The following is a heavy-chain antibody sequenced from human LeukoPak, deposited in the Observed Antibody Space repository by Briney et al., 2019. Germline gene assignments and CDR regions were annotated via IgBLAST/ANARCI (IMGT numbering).Heavy chain of an antibody. CDR3: ATDPDCSSTSCSQYGGRY. Sequence: ASVKVSCKVSGYTLTELSMHWVRHATGKGLEWMVGFDREDGETIFGQKFQGRVTMTEDTSTETAYMELSSLRSEDTAVYYCATDPDCSSTSCSQYGGRYWGQGTLVTVSS. D-gene: IGHD2-2*01. V-gene: IGHV1-24*01. CDR1: GYTLTELS. CDR2: FDREDGET. J-gene: IGHJ4*02.